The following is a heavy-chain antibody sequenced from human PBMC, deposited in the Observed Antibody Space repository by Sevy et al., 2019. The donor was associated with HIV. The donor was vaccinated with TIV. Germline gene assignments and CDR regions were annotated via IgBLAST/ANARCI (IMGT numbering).Heavy chain of an antibody. CDR3: ATAWGYCSSTSCYNIPYFDY. V-gene: IGHV1-18*01. CDR2: ISAYNGNT. Sequence: ASVKVSCKASGYTFTSYGISWVRQAPGQGLEWMGWISAYNGNTNYAQKRQGRVTMTTDTSTSTAYMELRSLRSDDTAVYYCATAWGYCSSTSCYNIPYFDYWGQGTLVTVSS. J-gene: IGHJ4*02. CDR1: GYTFTSYG. D-gene: IGHD2-2*01.